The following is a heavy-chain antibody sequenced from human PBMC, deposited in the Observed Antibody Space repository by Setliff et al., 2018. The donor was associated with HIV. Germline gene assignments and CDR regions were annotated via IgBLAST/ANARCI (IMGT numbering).Heavy chain of an antibody. Sequence: SVKVSCKASGGNFRSYGVSWVRQAPGQGLEWMGGIIPMSGVPKYAQKFQGRVTITADKSTSTAYMELSSLRSEDTAVYYCARNPEMAALNYFYYYMDVWGKGTTVTVSS. V-gene: IGHV1-69*10. CDR3: ARNPEMAALNYFYYYMDV. D-gene: IGHD6-19*01. J-gene: IGHJ6*03. CDR2: IIPMSGVP. CDR1: GGNFRSYG.